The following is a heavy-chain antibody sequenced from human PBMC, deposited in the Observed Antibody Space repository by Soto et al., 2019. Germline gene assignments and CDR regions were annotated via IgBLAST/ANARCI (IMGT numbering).Heavy chain of an antibody. CDR2: ISSSSSYI. Sequence: GGSLRLSCAASGFTFSSYSMNWVRQAPGKGLEWVSSISSSSSYIYYADSVKGRFTISRDNAKNSLYLQMNSLRAEDTAVYYCARDYYGIAAAGTHYYYGMDVWGQGTTVTVSS. J-gene: IGHJ6*02. V-gene: IGHV3-21*01. CDR1: GFTFSSYS. D-gene: IGHD6-13*01. CDR3: ARDYYGIAAAGTHYYYGMDV.